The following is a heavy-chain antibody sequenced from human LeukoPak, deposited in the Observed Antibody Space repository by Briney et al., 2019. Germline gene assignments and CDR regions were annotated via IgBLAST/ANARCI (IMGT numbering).Heavy chain of an antibody. J-gene: IGHJ4*02. V-gene: IGHV3-23*01. CDR3: ANFPYSSGWFYFDY. CDR2: ISGSGGST. Sequence: PGGSLRLSCAASGFTFSSYAMSWVRQAPGKGLEWVSAISGSGGSTYYADSVKGRFTISRDNSKNTLYLQMNSLRAEDTAVYYCANFPYSSGWFYFDYWGQGTLVTVSS. CDR1: GFTFSSYA. D-gene: IGHD6-19*01.